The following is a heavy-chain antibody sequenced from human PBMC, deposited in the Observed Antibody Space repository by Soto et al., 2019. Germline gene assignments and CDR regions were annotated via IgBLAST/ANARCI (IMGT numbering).Heavy chain of an antibody. J-gene: IGHJ4*02. Sequence: GGSLRLSCVASGFIFDNYAMSWVRQAPGKGLEWISTISGGGSATYYADSVKGRVTISGDSFKSTMYLQMHSLRAEDTAIYYCARIKQGYFDYWGQGTQVTVSS. CDR3: ARIKQGYFDY. CDR1: GFIFDNYA. CDR2: ISGGGSAT. V-gene: IGHV3-23*01.